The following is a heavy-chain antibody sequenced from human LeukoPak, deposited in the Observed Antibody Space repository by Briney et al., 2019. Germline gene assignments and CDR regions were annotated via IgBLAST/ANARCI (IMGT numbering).Heavy chain of an antibody. J-gene: IGHJ3*02. CDR3: ARPLIVGGAFDI. CDR1: GGSISSYY. D-gene: IGHD3-22*01. V-gene: IGHV4-59*01. Sequence: SETLSLTCTASGGSISSYYRSWIRQPPGKGLEWIGYIYYSGSTNYNPSLKSRVTISVDTSKNQFSLKLSSVTAADTAVYYCARPLIVGGAFDIWGQGTMVTVSS. CDR2: IYYSGST.